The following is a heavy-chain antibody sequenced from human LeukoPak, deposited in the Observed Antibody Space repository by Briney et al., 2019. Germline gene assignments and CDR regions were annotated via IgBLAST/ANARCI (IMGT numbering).Heavy chain of an antibody. J-gene: IGHJ5*02. CDR2: IIPIFGTA. D-gene: IGHD2-15*01. V-gene: IGHV1-69*13. CDR1: RGTFTRYA. CDR3: ARDVGIRGGP. Sequence: SVNVSYKPSRGTFTRYAISGVRQAAGHGVEWLGGIIPIFGTANYAQKFQGRVKITAEDYPSAGYMELCRLRCEYTGVYDCARDVGIRGGPWGQGTLVSVSS.